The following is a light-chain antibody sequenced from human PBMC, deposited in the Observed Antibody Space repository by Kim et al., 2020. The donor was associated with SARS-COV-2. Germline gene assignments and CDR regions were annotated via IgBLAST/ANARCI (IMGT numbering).Light chain of an antibody. Sequence: GQSVTISCTVTISDVGGYNYVSWYQQHAGKAPKLMIFDVSKRPSGVPDHFSGSKSGNTASLTISGLQAEDEADYYCCSYAGSYKWVFGGGTKLTVL. V-gene: IGLV2-11*03. CDR1: ISDVGGYNY. CDR2: DVS. J-gene: IGLJ3*02. CDR3: CSYAGSYKWV.